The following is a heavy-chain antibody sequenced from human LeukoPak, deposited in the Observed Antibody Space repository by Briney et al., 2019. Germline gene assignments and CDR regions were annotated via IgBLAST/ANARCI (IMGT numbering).Heavy chain of an antibody. J-gene: IGHJ5*02. V-gene: IGHV1-46*01. CDR3: ARGADRSWYFSRGQWPFDP. D-gene: IGHD6-13*01. Sequence: ASVKVSCKASGYTFTSYYMHWVRQAPGQGLEWMGIINPSGGSTSYAQKFQGRVTMTRDMSTSTVYMELSSLRSEDTAVYYCARGADRSWYFSRGQWPFDPWGQGTLVTVSS. CDR2: INPSGGST. CDR1: GYTFTSYY.